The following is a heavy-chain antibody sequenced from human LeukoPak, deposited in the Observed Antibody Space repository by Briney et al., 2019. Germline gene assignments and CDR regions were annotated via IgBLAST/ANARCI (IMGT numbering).Heavy chain of an antibody. V-gene: IGHV3-23*01. CDR2: VSGSGSLT. CDR3: AKEEGYCSSNSCPGNY. Sequence: GGSLRLSCAASGFTFSSYSMNWVRQAPGKGLEWVSDVSGSGSLTYYADSVKGRFTISRDNSKNTLYLQMHSLRTEDTAVYYCAKEEGYCSSNSCPGNYWGQGTLVTVSS. D-gene: IGHD2-2*01. CDR1: GFTFSSYS. J-gene: IGHJ4*02.